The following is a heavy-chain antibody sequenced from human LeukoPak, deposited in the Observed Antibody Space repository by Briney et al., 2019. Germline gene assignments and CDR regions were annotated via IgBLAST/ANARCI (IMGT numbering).Heavy chain of an antibody. Sequence: ASVKVSCKASGYTFTGYYMHWVRQAPGQGLEWMGWINPNSGGTNYAQKFQGRVTMTRDTSISTAYMELSRLRSDDTAVYYCARDTWELPGYYYYYYMDVWGKGTTVTVSS. CDR3: ARDTWELPGYYYYYYMDV. CDR1: GYTFTGYY. CDR2: INPNSGGT. D-gene: IGHD1-26*01. V-gene: IGHV1-2*02. J-gene: IGHJ6*03.